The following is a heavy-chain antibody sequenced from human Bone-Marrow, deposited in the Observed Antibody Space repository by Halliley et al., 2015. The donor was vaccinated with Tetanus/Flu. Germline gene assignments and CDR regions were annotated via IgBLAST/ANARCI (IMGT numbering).Heavy chain of an antibody. D-gene: IGHD3-22*01. CDR2: IYYSGST. V-gene: IGHV4-59*01. J-gene: IGHJ2*01. Sequence: TLSLTCTVSSGSINNYYWSWIRQPPGKGLEWIGDIYYSGSTNYNPSLKSRVTISVDTSKNQFSLKLSSVTAADTAVYYCARDYYNPSGFSGYWYFALWGRGTLVPVSS. CDR3: ARDYYNPSGFSGYWYFAL. CDR1: SGSINNYY.